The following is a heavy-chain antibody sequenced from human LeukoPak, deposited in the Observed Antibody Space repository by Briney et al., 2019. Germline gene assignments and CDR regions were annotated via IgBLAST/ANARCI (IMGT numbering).Heavy chain of an antibody. D-gene: IGHD7-27*01. Sequence: PGGSLRLSCAASGFAFSSNWMHWVRQTPGKGLVWVSRINGGGSGTSYADSVEGRFTISRDNAKNTLYLQMISLRAEDTAVYYCATSLGPLTEYWGQGTLVTVSS. J-gene: IGHJ4*02. CDR3: ATSLGPLTEY. V-gene: IGHV3-74*01. CDR1: GFAFSSNW. CDR2: INGGGSGT.